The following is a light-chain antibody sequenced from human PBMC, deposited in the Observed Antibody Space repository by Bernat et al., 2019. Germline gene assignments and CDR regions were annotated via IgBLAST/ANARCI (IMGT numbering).Light chain of an antibody. Sequence: FMLTQPHSVSESPGKTVTISCTRSSGSVSLKYVHWYQKRPGSSPTMVIYEDKQRPSGVPDRFSGSIDKAANSATLTISGLKTDDEADYGCQSYDDSQQWRFGGGTKLTVL. V-gene: IGLV6-57*01. CDR3: QSYDDSQQWR. CDR2: EDK. J-gene: IGLJ2*01. CDR1: SGSVSLKY.